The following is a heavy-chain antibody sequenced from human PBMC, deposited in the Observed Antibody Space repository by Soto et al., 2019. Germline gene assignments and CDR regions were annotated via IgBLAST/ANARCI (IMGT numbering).Heavy chain of an antibody. V-gene: IGHV1-69*12. D-gene: IGHD3-10*01. J-gene: IGHJ6*02. Sequence: QVQLVQSGAEVKKPGSSVKVSCKASGGTFCSYAISWVRQAPGQGLEWMGGIIPIFGTADYAQKFQGRVTITADESTSTAYMELSSLRSEDTAVYYCALHYGSGSNYYYYGMDVWGQGTTVTVSS. CDR1: GGTFCSYA. CDR2: IIPIFGTA. CDR3: ALHYGSGSNYYYYGMDV.